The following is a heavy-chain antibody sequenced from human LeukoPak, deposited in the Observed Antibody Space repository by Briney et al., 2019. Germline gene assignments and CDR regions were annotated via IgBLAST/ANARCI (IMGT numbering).Heavy chain of an antibody. Sequence: GGSLRLSCAASGFTFSNYGMSWVRQAPGKGLEWVSSISSSSSYIYYADSVKGRFTISRDNAKNSLYLQMNSLRAEDTAVYYCARERGILTGYEDYWGQGTLVTVSS. D-gene: IGHD3-9*01. J-gene: IGHJ4*02. V-gene: IGHV3-21*01. CDR2: ISSSSSYI. CDR1: GFTFSNYG. CDR3: ARERGILTGYEDY.